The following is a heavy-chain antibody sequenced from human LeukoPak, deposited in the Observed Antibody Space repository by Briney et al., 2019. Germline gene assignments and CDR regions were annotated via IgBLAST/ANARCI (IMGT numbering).Heavy chain of an antibody. CDR3: AKDGDFGVVIKEDPRDY. D-gene: IGHD3-3*01. J-gene: IGHJ4*02. Sequence: PGGSLRLSCAASGFTFSSNSMNWVRQAPGKGLEWVSAISGSGGSTYYADSVKGRFTISRDNSKNTLYLQMNSLRAEDTAVYYCAKDGDFGVVIKEDPRDYWGQGTLVTVSS. V-gene: IGHV3-23*01. CDR1: GFTFSSNS. CDR2: ISGSGGST.